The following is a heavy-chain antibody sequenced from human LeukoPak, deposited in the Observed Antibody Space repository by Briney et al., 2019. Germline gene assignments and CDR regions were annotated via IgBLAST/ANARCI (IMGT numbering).Heavy chain of an antibody. CDR1: GYSFTNYD. CDR2: MNPNSGTV. D-gene: IGHD7-27*01. CDR3: TRGASDYWGENYFDY. J-gene: IGHJ4*02. V-gene: IGHV1-8*01. Sequence: ASVTVSCKASGYSFTNYDINWVRQAPGHGLEGMGWMNPNSGTVGYAQKFQGRVTMTRNASISAAYMELSSLTSEDAAVDYCTRGASDYWGENYFDYWGQGSLVTVPS.